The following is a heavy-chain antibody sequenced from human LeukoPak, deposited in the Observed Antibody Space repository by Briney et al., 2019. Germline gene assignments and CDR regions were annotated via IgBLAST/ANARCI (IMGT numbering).Heavy chain of an antibody. J-gene: IGHJ6*03. CDR3: TRADQVGASKELYYHYYMDV. D-gene: IGHD1-7*01. CDR1: WFAVSSNY. CDR2: IYSDDDT. V-gene: IGHV3-53*01. Sequence: GGSLRLSCAASWFAVSSNYMTWLRQAPGKGLEWVSFIYSDDDTIHANSVKVRFTMSRDNSQNKVYLQMSSLRVEDTAVYYCTRADQVGASKELYYHYYMDVWGKGTTVTVSS.